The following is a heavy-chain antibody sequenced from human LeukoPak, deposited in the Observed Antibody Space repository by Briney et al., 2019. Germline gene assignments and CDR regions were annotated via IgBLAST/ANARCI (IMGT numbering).Heavy chain of an antibody. J-gene: IGHJ3*02. CDR1: GGSISSYY. V-gene: IGHV4-4*07. CDR2: IHTSGST. CDR3: ARRKPGESFDM. D-gene: IGHD3-10*01. Sequence: SETLSLTCTVPGGSISSYYWSWIRQPAGKGLEWIGRIHTSGSTNFNPSLKSRVTMSVDTSNNQVSLKLSSVTAADTAVYYCARRKPGESFDMWGQGTTVTVSS.